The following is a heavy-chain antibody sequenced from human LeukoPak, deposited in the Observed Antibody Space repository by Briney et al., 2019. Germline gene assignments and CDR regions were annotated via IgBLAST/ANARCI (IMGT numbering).Heavy chain of an antibody. J-gene: IGHJ5*02. Sequence: SETLSLTCAVYGGSFSGYYWSWIRQPPGKGLEWIGEINHSGSTNYNPSLKSRVTMSIDTSKNQFSLKLSSVTAADTAVYYCARGPYYYDSSGYYYSWFDPWGQGTLVTVSS. CDR3: ARGPYYYDSSGYYYSWFDP. V-gene: IGHV4-34*01. CDR1: GGSFSGYY. CDR2: INHSGST. D-gene: IGHD3-22*01.